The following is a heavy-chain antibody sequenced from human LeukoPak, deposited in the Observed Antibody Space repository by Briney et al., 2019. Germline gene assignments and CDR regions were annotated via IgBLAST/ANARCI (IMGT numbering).Heavy chain of an antibody. J-gene: IGHJ2*01. CDR3: ARSTPSDWYFDL. CDR2: ISAYNGKT. Sequence: ASVKVSCKASGYTFTSYGISWVQQAPGQGLEWMGWISAYNGKTNYAQNVQGRVTMTTDTSTYTAYMELRSLRSDDTAVCYCARSTPSDWYFDLWGRGTLVTVSS. CDR1: GYTFTSYG. V-gene: IGHV1-18*01.